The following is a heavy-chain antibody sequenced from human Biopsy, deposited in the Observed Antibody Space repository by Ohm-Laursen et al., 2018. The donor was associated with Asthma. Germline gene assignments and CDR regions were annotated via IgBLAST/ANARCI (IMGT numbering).Heavy chain of an antibody. V-gene: IGHV1-69*01. CDR3: ARKAGSCISRTCYSLDF. J-gene: IGHJ4*02. Sequence: SSVKVSCKSLGGTFNTYVIGWVRQAPGQGLEWMGGINSVFGTTTYPQKFQDRVTITADDSTSTVYMELSGLRSEDTAVYYCARKAGSCISRTCYSLDFWGQGTLVTVSS. D-gene: IGHD2-2*01. CDR2: INSVFGTT. CDR1: GGTFNTYV.